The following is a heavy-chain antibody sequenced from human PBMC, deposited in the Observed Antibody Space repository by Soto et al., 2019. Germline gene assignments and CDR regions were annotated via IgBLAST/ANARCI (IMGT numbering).Heavy chain of an antibody. J-gene: IGHJ5*01. CDR3: ATPQDSAAPRA. D-gene: IGHD6-25*01. Sequence: GSLRLSCVVSGFIFSDYDMNWVRQAPGKGLEWVSIITPSGAGTYHAASVKGRFTISRDNSKNTLYLQMNSLRVEDTAVYYCATPQDSAAPRAWGDGAQVTVSS. CDR1: GFIFSDYD. V-gene: IGHV3-23*01. CDR2: ITPSGAGT.